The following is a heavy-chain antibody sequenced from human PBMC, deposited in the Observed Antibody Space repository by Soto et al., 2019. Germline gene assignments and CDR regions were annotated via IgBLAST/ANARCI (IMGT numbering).Heavy chain of an antibody. D-gene: IGHD3-16*01. V-gene: IGHV4-34*01. CDR2: INHSGST. J-gene: IGHJ4*02. CDR3: ARLPRLRFGGGKTDY. Sequence: QVQLQQWGAGLLKPSETLSLTCVVYGGSFSGYYWSWIRQPPGKGLEWIGEINHSGSTNYNPSLKSRVTISVDTSKNQFSLKLSSVTAADTAVYYCARLPRLRFGGGKTDYWGQGTLVTVSS. CDR1: GGSFSGYY.